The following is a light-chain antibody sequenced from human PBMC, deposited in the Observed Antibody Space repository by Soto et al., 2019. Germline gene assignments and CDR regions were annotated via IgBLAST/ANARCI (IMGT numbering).Light chain of an antibody. J-gene: IGKJ1*01. V-gene: IGKV1-6*01. Sequence: AIQMTQSPSSLSASVGDRVTITCRASQDISDDVGWYQQTPGKAPKLLISVASRLQSGVPSRFRGSGSGAAFTLTITSLRPEDSATYYCLQNHNYPRTFGQGTKVEI. CDR3: LQNHNYPRT. CDR2: VAS. CDR1: QDISDD.